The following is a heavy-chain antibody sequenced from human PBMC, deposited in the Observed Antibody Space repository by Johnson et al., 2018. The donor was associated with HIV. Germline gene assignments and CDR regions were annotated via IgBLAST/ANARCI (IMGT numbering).Heavy chain of an antibody. Sequence: QVQLVESGGGLVQPGASLRLSCAASGFTFSNAWMSWVRQAPGKGLEWVAVISYDGSNKYYADSVKGRFTISRDNSKNTLYLQMNSLRAEDTAVYYCARAGSSSSGPRAFDIWGRGTMVTVSS. J-gene: IGHJ3*02. D-gene: IGHD6-6*01. V-gene: IGHV3-30*03. CDR2: ISYDGSNK. CDR1: GFTFSNAW. CDR3: ARAGSSSSGPRAFDI.